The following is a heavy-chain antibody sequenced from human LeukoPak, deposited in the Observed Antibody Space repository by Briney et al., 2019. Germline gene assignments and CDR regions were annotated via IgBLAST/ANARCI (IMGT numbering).Heavy chain of an antibody. V-gene: IGHV3-33*01. D-gene: IGHD3-9*01. CDR3: ARASRYFDWLLSHFDY. CDR2: IWYDGSNK. Sequence: GGSLRLSCVASGPTFRSYGMHWVRQAPGKGLEWVAVIWYDGSNKYYADSVKGRFTISRDNSKNTLYLQMNSLRAEDTAVYYCARASRYFDWLLSHFDYWGQGTLVTVSS. CDR1: GPTFRSYG. J-gene: IGHJ4*02.